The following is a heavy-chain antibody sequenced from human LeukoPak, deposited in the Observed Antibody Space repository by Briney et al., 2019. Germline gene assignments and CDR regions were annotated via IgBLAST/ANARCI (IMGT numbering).Heavy chain of an antibody. Sequence: GGSLRLSCAASGLTFSSYGMHWVRQAPGKGLEWVAVISYDGSNKYYADSVKGRFTISRDNSKNTLYLQMNSLRAEDTAVYYCAKLSGSYTGPYDYWGQGTLVTVSS. J-gene: IGHJ4*02. CDR3: AKLSGSYTGPYDY. V-gene: IGHV3-30*18. D-gene: IGHD1-26*01. CDR1: GLTFSSYG. CDR2: ISYDGSNK.